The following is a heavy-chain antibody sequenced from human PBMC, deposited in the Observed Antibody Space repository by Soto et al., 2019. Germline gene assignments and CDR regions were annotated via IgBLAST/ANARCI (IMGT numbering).Heavy chain of an antibody. V-gene: IGHV3-11*01. CDR2: ISSSGSTI. J-gene: IGHJ4*02. Sequence: QVQLVESGGGLVKPGGSLRLSCAASGFTFSDYYMSWIRQAPGKGLEWVSYISSSGSTIYYADSVKCRFTISRDNAKNSLYLQMNSLRAEDTAVYYCARGYYDFWSCYPGAVDYWGQGTLVTFSS. CDR3: ARGYYDFWSCYPGAVDY. D-gene: IGHD3-3*01. CDR1: GFTFSDYY.